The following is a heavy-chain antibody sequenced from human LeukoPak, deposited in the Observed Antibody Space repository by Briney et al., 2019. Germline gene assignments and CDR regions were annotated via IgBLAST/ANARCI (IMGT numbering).Heavy chain of an antibody. D-gene: IGHD3-3*01. CDR2: IFSSGGT. CDR1: GDSISTSDYY. Sequence: PSETLPLTCTVSGDSISTSDYYWGWIRQSPGKGLEWIGTIFSSGGTYYNPSLKSRVTISEDTSKNQFSLNLSSVTASDTAVYYCARGHFWSGYYNVFDYWGQGTLVTVSS. CDR3: ARGHFWSGYYNVFDY. V-gene: IGHV4-39*01. J-gene: IGHJ4*02.